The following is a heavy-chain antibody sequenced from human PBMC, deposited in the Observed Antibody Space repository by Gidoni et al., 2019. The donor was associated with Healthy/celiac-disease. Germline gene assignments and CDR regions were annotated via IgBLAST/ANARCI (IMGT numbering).Heavy chain of an antibody. D-gene: IGHD3-9*01. CDR2: INWNGGST. CDR1: GFTFDDHG. Sequence: EVQLVESGGGVVRPGGALRLSCAASGFTFDDHGMSWVRQAPGKGLELVSGINWNGGSTGYADSVKGRFTISRDNAKNSLYLRMNSLSAEDTALYYCARDRFLTDRDAFDIWGQGTMVTVSS. J-gene: IGHJ3*02. V-gene: IGHV3-20*04. CDR3: ARDRFLTDRDAFDI.